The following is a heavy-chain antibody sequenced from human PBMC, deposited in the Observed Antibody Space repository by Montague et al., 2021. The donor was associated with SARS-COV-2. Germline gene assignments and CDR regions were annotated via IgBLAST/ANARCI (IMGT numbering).Heavy chain of an antibody. CDR3: ASVDDKGSGYLDV. Sequence: KKKNSGTTYYNPSLKSRVTISVDTSKNQFSLKLNSVTAADAAVYYCASVDDKGSGYLDVWGKGTTVTVYS. V-gene: IGHV4-34*01. D-gene: IGHD1-26*01. J-gene: IGHJ6*03. CDR2: KKNSGTT.